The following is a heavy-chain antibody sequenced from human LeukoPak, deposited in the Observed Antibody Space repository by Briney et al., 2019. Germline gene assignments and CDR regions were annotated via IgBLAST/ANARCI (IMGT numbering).Heavy chain of an antibody. V-gene: IGHV3-30*03. Sequence: GGSLRLSCAASGFTFSSYGMHWVRQAPGKGLEWVAVISYDGSNKYYADSVKGRFTISRDNSKNTLYLQMNSLRAEDTAVYYCARDKRMRGVTTALDYWGQGTLVTVSS. J-gene: IGHJ4*02. CDR3: ARDKRMRGVTTALDY. CDR1: GFTFSSYG. CDR2: ISYDGSNK. D-gene: IGHD4-17*01.